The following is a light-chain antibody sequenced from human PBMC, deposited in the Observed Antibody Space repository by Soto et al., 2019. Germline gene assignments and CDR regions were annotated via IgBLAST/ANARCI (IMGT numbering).Light chain of an antibody. J-gene: IGKJ1*01. CDR3: HQFGDSPQT. Sequence: EIVLTQSPGTLSLSPGDRATLSCRASQSLSVSYIAWYQQRPGQAPRLLIYGTSTRATGIPDRFSGSGSGTDFTLALSRLEPEDFAVYYCHQFGDSPQTFGQGTTVEI. CDR2: GTS. V-gene: IGKV3-20*01. CDR1: QSLSVSY.